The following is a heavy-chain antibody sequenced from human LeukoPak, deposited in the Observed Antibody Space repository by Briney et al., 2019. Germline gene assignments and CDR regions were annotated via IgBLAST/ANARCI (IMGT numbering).Heavy chain of an antibody. CDR3: SRFRGYYYYYVVV. CDR1: GSSISSGYY. J-gene: IGHJ6*03. V-gene: IGHV4-38-2*01. CDR2: IYHSGTT. Sequence: ETSETLSLTCAVSGSSISSGYYWGWIRQPPGKGLEWIGSIYHSGTTYSNPSLKSRVTISVDTSKNQFSLKLSSVTAADTAVYYCSRFRGYYYYYVVVWGKGTTVTVSS. D-gene: IGHD3-22*01.